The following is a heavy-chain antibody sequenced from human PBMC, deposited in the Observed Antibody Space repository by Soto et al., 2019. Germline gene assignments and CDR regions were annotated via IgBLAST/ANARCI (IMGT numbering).Heavy chain of an antibody. V-gene: IGHV3-23*01. CDR2: ISGSGGST. D-gene: IGHD6-6*01. J-gene: IGHJ3*02. CDR1: GFTFSSYA. CDR3: AKGAMKRYGSSSEGRAGDAFDI. Sequence: GGSLRLSCAASGFTFSSYAMSWVRQAPGKGLEWVSAISGSGGSTYYADSVKGRFTISRDNSKNTLYLQMNSLRAEDTAVYYCAKGAMKRYGSSSEGRAGDAFDIGGKGTMVPVS.